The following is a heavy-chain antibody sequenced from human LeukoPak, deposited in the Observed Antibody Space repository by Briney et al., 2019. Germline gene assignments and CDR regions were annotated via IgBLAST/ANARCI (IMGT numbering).Heavy chain of an antibody. J-gene: IGHJ5*02. CDR1: GYTFTSYD. CDR3: VRRVKCPTPVWYHNLFGP. Sequence: ASVKVSCKASGYTFTSYDINWVRQATGQGLEWIGWMNPNSGNTGYAQKFQGRVTMTRNTSISTPYMELSRLRPDDTAVYYCVRRVKCPTPVWYHNLFGPWGQGTPGTGSS. D-gene: IGHD2-15*01. CDR2: MNPNSGNT. V-gene: IGHV1-8*01.